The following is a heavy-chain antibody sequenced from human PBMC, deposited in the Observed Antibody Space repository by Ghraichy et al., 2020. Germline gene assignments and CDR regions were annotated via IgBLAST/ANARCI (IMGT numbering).Heavy chain of an antibody. CDR3: ATALGRWIFGVVILDY. D-gene: IGHD3-3*01. CDR1: GYTLTELS. Sequence: ASVKVSCKVSGYTLTELSMHWVRQAPGKGLEWMGGFDPEDGETIYAQKFQGRVTMTEDTSTDTAYMELSSLRSEDTAVYYCATALGRWIFGVVILDYWGQGTLVTVSS. J-gene: IGHJ4*02. CDR2: FDPEDGET. V-gene: IGHV1-24*01.